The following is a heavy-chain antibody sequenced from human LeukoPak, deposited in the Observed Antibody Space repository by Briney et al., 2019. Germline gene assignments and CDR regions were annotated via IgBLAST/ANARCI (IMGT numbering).Heavy chain of an antibody. CDR2: ISSSSSYI. CDR1: GFTFSSYS. V-gene: IGHV3-21*01. J-gene: IGHJ4*02. D-gene: IGHD5-12*01. CDR3: ARETLYSGSAAYFDY. Sequence: GGSLRLSCAASGFTFSSYSMNWVRQAPGKGLEWVSSISSSSSYIYYADSVKGRFTISRDNAKTSLYLQMNSLRAEDTAVYYCARETLYSGSAAYFDYWGQGILVTVSS.